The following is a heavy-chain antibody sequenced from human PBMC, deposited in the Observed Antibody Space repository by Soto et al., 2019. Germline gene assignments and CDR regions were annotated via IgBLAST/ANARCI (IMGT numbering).Heavy chain of an antibody. CDR2: IYHTGST. CDR1: GGSMSRGDYY. V-gene: IGHV4-30-4*01. CDR3: ARDPLYGFGGLSPLFDI. Sequence: QVQLQESGPGLVKPSQTLSLTCTVSGGSMSRGDYYWSWIRQPPGKGLEWIGFIYHTGSTYYSPSLKRRVAISVDPSKNQFSRKPSSVTAAGTAVYYCARDPLYGFGGLSPLFDIWGPGAMVTVSS. J-gene: IGHJ3*02. D-gene: IGHD2-15*01.